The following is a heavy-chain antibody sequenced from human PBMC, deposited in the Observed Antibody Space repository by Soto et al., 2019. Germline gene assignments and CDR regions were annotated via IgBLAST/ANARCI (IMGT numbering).Heavy chain of an antibody. CDR2: ISSSDSI. J-gene: IGHJ4*02. CDR1: GFTFSDYY. CDR3: ARDLGYYDSSGYFDY. D-gene: IGHD3-22*01. Sequence: GGSLRLSCAASGFTFSDYYMSWIRQAPGKGLEWVSYISSSDSIYYADSVKGRFTISRDNAKNSVYLQMNSLRAEDTAVYYCARDLGYYDSSGYFDYWGQGTLVTVSS. V-gene: IGHV3-11*01.